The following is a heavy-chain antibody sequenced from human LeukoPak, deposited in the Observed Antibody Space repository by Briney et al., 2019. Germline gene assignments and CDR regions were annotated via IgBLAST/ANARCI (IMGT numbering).Heavy chain of an antibody. J-gene: IGHJ6*03. Sequence: SETLSLTCTVSGGSISSYYWSWIRQPPGKGLEWIGYIYYSGSTNYNPSLKSRVTISADKSKNQVSLRLTSVTAADTAVYYCARLSVIVGAALEYYYYYMDVWGQGTTVTVSS. V-gene: IGHV4-59*12. CDR2: IYYSGST. CDR3: ARLSVIVGAALEYYYYYMDV. CDR1: GGSISSYY. D-gene: IGHD1-26*01.